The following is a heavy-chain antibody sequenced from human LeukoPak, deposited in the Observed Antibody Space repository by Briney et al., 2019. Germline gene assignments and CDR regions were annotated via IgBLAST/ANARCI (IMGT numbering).Heavy chain of an antibody. D-gene: IGHD2-15*01. V-gene: IGHV4-39*01. Sequence: SETLSLTCTVSGGSISSSSYYWGWIRQPPGKGLEWIGSIYYSGSTYYNPSLKSRVTISVDTSKNQFSLKLSSVTAADTAVYYCARRVVVVAATGNWFDLWGQGTLVTVSS. J-gene: IGHJ5*02. CDR2: IYYSGST. CDR1: GGSISSSSYY. CDR3: ARRVVVVAATGNWFDL.